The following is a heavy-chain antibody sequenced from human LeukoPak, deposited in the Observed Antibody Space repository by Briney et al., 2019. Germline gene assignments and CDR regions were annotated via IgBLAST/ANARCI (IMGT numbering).Heavy chain of an antibody. J-gene: IGHJ4*02. CDR2: IYPGESIYASENT. D-gene: IGHD3-22*01. V-gene: IGHV4-4*07. CDR1: GVSISAYY. Sequence: SETLSLTCSVSGVSISAYYWSWIRQPAGKGLEWIGRIYPGESIYASENTNYNPSLKSRVTMSVDTSKNQFSLKLSSVTAADTAVYYCARELRDYDSSGYYYGFSVYYFDYWGQGILVTVSS. CDR3: ARELRDYDSSGYYYGFSVYYFDY.